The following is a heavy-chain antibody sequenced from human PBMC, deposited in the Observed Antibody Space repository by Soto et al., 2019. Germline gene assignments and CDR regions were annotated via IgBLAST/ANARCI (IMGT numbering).Heavy chain of an antibody. CDR1: GFTFSNYG. V-gene: IGHV3-23*01. Sequence: QSGGSLRLSCAASGFTFSNYGMSWVRQAPGKGLEWVSAITDSGDKTFYIASVKGRFTISKDNSKNTLYLQMNSLRAEDTAVYYCAKEDNAGMVVTTFDFWGQGILVTVSS. J-gene: IGHJ4*02. CDR3: AKEDNAGMVVTTFDF. D-gene: IGHD2-21*02. CDR2: ITDSGDKT.